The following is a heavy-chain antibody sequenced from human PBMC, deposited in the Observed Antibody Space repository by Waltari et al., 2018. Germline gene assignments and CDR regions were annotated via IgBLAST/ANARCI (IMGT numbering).Heavy chain of an antibody. V-gene: IGHV4-61*02. Sequence: QVQLQESGPGLVKPSQTLSLTCTVSGCSLGGVRVYWSCIRQPAGKGLECIGRIDPSGSTKYNPSLRSRVTIAKDTSENQLSLKLTTVTAADTAVYYCARGGAADGTGYDYWGQGTLVTVSS. CDR3: ARGGAADGTGYDY. J-gene: IGHJ4*02. D-gene: IGHD6-13*01. CDR1: GCSLGGVRVY. CDR2: IDPSGST.